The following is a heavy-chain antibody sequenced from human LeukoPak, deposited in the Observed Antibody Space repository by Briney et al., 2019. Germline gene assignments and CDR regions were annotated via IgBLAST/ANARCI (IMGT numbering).Heavy chain of an antibody. V-gene: IGHV3-53*01. D-gene: IGHD5-12*01. Sequence: PGGSLRLSCAASGFTFSSYAMSWVRQAPGKGLEWVSVIYSGGSTYYADSVKGRFTISRDNSKNTLYLQMNSLRAEDTAVYYCARTHSGGLQFDIWGQGTMVTVSS. CDR3: ARTHSGGLQFDI. CDR1: GFTFSSYA. J-gene: IGHJ3*02. CDR2: IYSGGST.